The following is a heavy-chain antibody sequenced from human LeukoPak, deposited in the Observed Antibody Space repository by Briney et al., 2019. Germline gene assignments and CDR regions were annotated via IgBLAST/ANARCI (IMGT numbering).Heavy chain of an antibody. V-gene: IGHV3-23*01. CDR3: AREGDFWSGYPIDHYYYMDV. CDR2: ISGRGDLE. D-gene: IGHD3-3*01. Sequence: GGSLTLSCSASGFTFSSYAMTWVRQAPGKGLEWVSTISGRGDLEFYTESVKGRFTISRDHSKNTVHLQMDSLRAEDTAIYYCAREGDFWSGYPIDHYYYMDVWGKGTTVTVTS. CDR1: GFTFSSYA. J-gene: IGHJ6*03.